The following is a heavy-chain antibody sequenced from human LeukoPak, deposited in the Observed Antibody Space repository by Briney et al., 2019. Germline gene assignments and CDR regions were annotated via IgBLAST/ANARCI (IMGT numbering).Heavy chain of an antibody. Sequence: GGALRLSCEASRFSFIAYTMDWVRPAPGKWLEWISYISLSGRITYYTDSLKGRFTISPDNARNTLHLQINSLRAEDTSRYYFWKLVSDSSSYWGRGIQVTV. J-gene: IGHJ4*02. V-gene: IGHV3-48*01. D-gene: IGHD3-3*01. CDR1: RFSFIAYT. CDR3: WKLVSDSSSY. CDR2: ISLSGRIT.